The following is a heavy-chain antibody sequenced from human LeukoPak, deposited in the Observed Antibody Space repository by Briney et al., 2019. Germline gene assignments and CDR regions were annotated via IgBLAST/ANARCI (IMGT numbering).Heavy chain of an antibody. D-gene: IGHD6-13*01. CDR1: GASISSYC. CDR2: IYYSGST. Sequence: PSETLSLTCTVSGASISSYCWSWIRQPPGKGLEWIGYIYYSGSTNYNPSLKSRVTISVDMSKNQLSLKLSSVTAADTAVYYCARALYSSSWPYYYYYMDVWGKGTTVTISS. CDR3: ARALYSSSWPYYYYYMDV. J-gene: IGHJ6*03. V-gene: IGHV4-59*01.